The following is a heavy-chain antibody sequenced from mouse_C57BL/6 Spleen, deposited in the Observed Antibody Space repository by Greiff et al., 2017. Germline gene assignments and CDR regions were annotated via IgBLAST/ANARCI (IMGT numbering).Heavy chain of an antibody. CDR2: INPSSGYT. CDR1: GYTFTSYW. V-gene: IGHV1-7*01. Sequence: VQLQQSGAELAKPGASVKLSCKASGYTFTSYWMHWVKQRPGQGLEWIGYINPSSGYTKYNEKFKGKGTLTADKSSSTAYMQLSSLTYEASAVYYCARGGLLPAMAYWGQGTSVTVSS. D-gene: IGHD3-3*01. CDR3: ARGGLLPAMAY. J-gene: IGHJ4*01.